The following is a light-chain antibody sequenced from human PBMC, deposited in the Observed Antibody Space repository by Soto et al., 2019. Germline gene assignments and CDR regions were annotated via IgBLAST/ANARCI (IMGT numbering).Light chain of an antibody. V-gene: IGKV1-12*01. Sequence: DIPMTQSPSSVSASVGDRVTITCRASQDISTWLVWYQQKPGKAPKLLIYTASILQSGVPSRFSGSGSGTNFSLTISSLQPDDFATYFCQQADSLPLTFGPGTTVDV. CDR2: TAS. CDR1: QDISTW. J-gene: IGKJ3*01. CDR3: QQADSLPLT.